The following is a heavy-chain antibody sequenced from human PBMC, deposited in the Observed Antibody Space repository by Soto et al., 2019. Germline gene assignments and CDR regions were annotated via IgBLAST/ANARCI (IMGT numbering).Heavy chain of an antibody. D-gene: IGHD2-2*01. J-gene: IGHJ5*02. CDR3: ARATIVLVPAAMVSHWFDP. CDR1: GGSISSGDYY. Sequence: SETLSLTCTVSGGSISSGDYYWSWIRQPPGKGLEWIGYIYYSGSTYYNPSLKSRVTISVDTSKNQFSLKLSSVTAADTAVYYCARATIVLVPAAMVSHWFDPWGQVTLVTVSS. V-gene: IGHV4-30-4*01. CDR2: IYYSGST.